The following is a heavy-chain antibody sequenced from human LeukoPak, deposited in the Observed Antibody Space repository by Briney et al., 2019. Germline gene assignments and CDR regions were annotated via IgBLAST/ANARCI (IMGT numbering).Heavy chain of an antibody. CDR2: ISGSGGST. D-gene: IGHD5-18*01. J-gene: IGHJ4*02. Sequence: GGSLRLSCAASGFTFSSYAMSWVRQAPGKGLEWVSAISGSGGSTYYADSVKGRFTISRDNSKNTLYLQMNSLRAEDTAVYYCAGKQLWPNTYYFDYWGQGTLVTVSS. V-gene: IGHV3-23*01. CDR3: AGKQLWPNTYYFDY. CDR1: GFTFSSYA.